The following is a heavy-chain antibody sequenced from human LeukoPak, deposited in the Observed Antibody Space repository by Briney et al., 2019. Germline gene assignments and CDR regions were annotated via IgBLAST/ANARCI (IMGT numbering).Heavy chain of an antibody. J-gene: IGHJ3*02. CDR1: GFTFSSYA. CDR2: ISYDGSNK. Sequence: TGGSLRLSCAASGFTFSSYAMHWVRQAPGKGLEWVAVISYDGSNKYYADSVKGRFTISRDNSKNTLYLQMNSLRAEDTAVYYCARCSDSPSGCDAFDIWGQGTMVTVSS. V-gene: IGHV3-30-3*01. CDR3: ARCSDSPSGCDAFDI. D-gene: IGHD6-25*01.